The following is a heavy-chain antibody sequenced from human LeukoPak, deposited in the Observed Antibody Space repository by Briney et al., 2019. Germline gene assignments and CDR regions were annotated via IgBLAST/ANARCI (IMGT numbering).Heavy chain of an antibody. CDR2: ISSSSSYT. V-gene: IGHV3-11*06. CDR3: ARDGDPYYDILTGYSEKYYFDY. CDR1: GFTFSDYY. J-gene: IGHJ4*02. D-gene: IGHD3-9*01. Sequence: GGSLRLSCAVSGFTFSDYYMSWIRQAPGKGLEWVSYISSSSSYTNYADSVKGRFTISRDNAKNSLYLQMNSLRAEDTAVYYCARDGDPYYDILTGYSEKYYFDYWGQGTLVTVSS.